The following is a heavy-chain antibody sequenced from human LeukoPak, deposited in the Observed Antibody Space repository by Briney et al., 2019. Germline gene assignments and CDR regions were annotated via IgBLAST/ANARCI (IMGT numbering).Heavy chain of an antibody. J-gene: IGHJ3*02. CDR1: GYTFTSYG. CDR3: ARDAPTYYYDSSGYPLGAFDI. CDR2: ISAYNGNT. D-gene: IGHD3-22*01. Sequence: GASVKVSCKASGYTFTSYGISLVRQAPGQGLEWMGWISAYNGNTNCAQKLQGRVTMTTDTSTSTAYMELRSLRSDDTAVYYCARDAPTYYYDSSGYPLGAFDIWGQGTMVTVSS. V-gene: IGHV1-18*01.